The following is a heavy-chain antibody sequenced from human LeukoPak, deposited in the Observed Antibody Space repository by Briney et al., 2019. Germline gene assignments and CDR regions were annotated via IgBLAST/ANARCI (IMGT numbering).Heavy chain of an antibody. V-gene: IGHV3-15*01. D-gene: IGHD2-15*01. CDR2: IKSKTDGGTT. CDR1: GFTFSNAW. CDR3: AKDVSGFDY. J-gene: IGHJ4*02. Sequence: GGSLRLSCAASGFTFSNAWMSWVRQAPGKGLEWVGRIKSKTDGGTTDYAAPVKGRFTISRDDSKNTLYLQMNSLRAEDTAVYYCAKDVSGFDYWGQGTLVTVSS.